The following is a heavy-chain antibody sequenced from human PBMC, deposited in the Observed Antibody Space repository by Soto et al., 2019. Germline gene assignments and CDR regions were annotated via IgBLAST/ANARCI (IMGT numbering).Heavy chain of an antibody. Sequence: SVKVSCKASGGTFSSYAISWVRQAPGQGLEWMGGIIPIFGTANYAQKFQGRVTITADESTSTAYMELSSLRSEDTAVYYCASRSGDSSPPVGYYYYGMDVWGQGTTVTVS. D-gene: IGHD6-6*01. CDR1: GGTFSSYA. V-gene: IGHV1-69*13. J-gene: IGHJ6*02. CDR2: IIPIFGTA. CDR3: ASRSGDSSPPVGYYYYGMDV.